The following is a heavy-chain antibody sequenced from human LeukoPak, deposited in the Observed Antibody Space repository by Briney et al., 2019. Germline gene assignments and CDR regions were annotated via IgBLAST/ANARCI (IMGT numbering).Heavy chain of an antibody. CDR1: GGSISSSSYY. Sequence: PSETLSLTCTVSGGSISSSSYYWGWIRQPPGKGLEWIGSIYYSGSTYYNPSLKSRVTISVDTSKNQFSLKLSSVTAADTAVYYCARDSPPWWDPGVGWWDYWGQGTLVTVSS. D-gene: IGHD2-8*02. J-gene: IGHJ4*02. CDR2: IYYSGST. CDR3: ARDSPPWWDPGVGWWDY. V-gene: IGHV4-39*02.